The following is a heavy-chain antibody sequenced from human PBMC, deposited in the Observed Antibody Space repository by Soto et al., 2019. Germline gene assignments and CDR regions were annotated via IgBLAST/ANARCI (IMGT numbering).Heavy chain of an antibody. CDR3: ARAVKGNDYVWGSYRFDY. Sequence: SETLSLTCTVSGGSISSGDYYWSWIRQPPGKGLEWIGYIYYSGSTYYNPSLKSRVTISVDTSKNQFSLKLSSVTAADTAVYYCARAVKGNDYVWGSYRFDYWGQGTLVTVSS. V-gene: IGHV4-30-4*01. J-gene: IGHJ4*02. CDR1: GGSISSGDYY. CDR2: IYYSGST. D-gene: IGHD3-16*02.